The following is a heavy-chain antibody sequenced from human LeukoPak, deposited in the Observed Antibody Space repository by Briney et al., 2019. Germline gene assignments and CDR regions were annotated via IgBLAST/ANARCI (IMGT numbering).Heavy chain of an antibody. J-gene: IGHJ4*02. CDR3: GKLKSSGYLIEY. CDR1: GFTVSSNY. CDR2: IYSGGDT. V-gene: IGHV3-53*01. Sequence: GGSVRLSCAASGFTVSSNYMSWVRQAPGKGLEWVSVIYSGGDTYYADSVRGRFTVSRDNSKNTLYLQMNSLRVDDTAVYYCGKLKSSGYLIEYWGQGTLVTVSS. D-gene: IGHD3-22*01.